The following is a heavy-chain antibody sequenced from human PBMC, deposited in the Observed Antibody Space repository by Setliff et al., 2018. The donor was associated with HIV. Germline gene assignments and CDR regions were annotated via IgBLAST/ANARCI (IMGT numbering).Heavy chain of an antibody. CDR3: AKSGFGVVALGINNYFDP. CDR2: ITGDGSYT. CDR1: GFTFRSYF. V-gene: IGHV3-23*01. Sequence: LGGSLRLSCAASGFTFRSYFMAWVRQAPGKGLEWVSVITGDGSYTYYADSVKGRFTISRDNSKSTLYLQLNSLRAEDTAVYHCAKSGFGVVALGINNYFDPWGQGTLVTVSS. D-gene: IGHD3-10*01. J-gene: IGHJ5*02.